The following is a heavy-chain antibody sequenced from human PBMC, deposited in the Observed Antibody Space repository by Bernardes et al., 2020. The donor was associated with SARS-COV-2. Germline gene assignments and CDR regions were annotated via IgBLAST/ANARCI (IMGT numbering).Heavy chain of an antibody. V-gene: IGHV4-39*01. CDR1: GGSINSNSYY. CDR3: ARTAFGVWGTYRSFDS. J-gene: IGHJ4*02. D-gene: IGHD3-16*02. Sequence: SETLSLTCSVSGGSINSNSYYWGWIRQSPGTGLEWIGNIFYDGSTNYNPSLKSRVTISVDTSKKKFSLKLSSVTAADTAVYYCARTAFGVWGTYRSFDSWGQGTLVTVSS. CDR2: IFYDGST.